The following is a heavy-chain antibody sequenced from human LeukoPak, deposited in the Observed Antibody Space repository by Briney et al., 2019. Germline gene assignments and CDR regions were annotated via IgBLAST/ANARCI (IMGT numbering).Heavy chain of an antibody. CDR1: GFTVSGNY. J-gene: IGHJ4*02. Sequence: GGSLRLSCVGSGFTVSGNYMSWVRQAPGKGLEWVSIIYTGGTTYYADSVKGRFIISRDNSKNTLYLQVNSLSAEDTAMYYCTRDRSISVAGTNDYWGQGTLVTVSS. D-gene: IGHD6-19*01. CDR3: TRDRSISVAGTNDY. CDR2: IYTGGTT. V-gene: IGHV3-66*01.